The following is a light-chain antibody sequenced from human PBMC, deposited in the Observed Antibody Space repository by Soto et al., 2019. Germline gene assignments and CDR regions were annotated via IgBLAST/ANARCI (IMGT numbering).Light chain of an antibody. J-gene: IGKJ1*01. Sequence: DIQMTHSPSTLSASVGDIVTITCRASQSISSWLAWYQQKPGKAPKLLIYKASSLESGVPSRFSGSGSGTEFTLTISSLQPDDFATYYCQQYNSYWTFGHGTKVDIK. CDR1: QSISSW. V-gene: IGKV1-5*03. CDR3: QQYNSYWT. CDR2: KAS.